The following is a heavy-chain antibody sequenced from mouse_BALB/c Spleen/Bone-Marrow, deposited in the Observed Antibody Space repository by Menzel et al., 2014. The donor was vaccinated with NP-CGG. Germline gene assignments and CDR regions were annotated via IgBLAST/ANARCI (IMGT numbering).Heavy chain of an antibody. CDR3: TRARPGGFAY. V-gene: IGHV1S81*02. CDR1: GYTFTNYY. CDR2: INPSNGGP. D-gene: IGHD4-1*01. Sequence: QVQLQHSGAELVKPGASVKLSCKASGYTFTNYYMYWVKQRPGQGLEWIGEINPSNGGPNFNEKFKSKATLTVDKSSSTAYMQLSSLTSEDSAVYYCTRARPGGFAYWGQGTLVTVSA. J-gene: IGHJ3*01.